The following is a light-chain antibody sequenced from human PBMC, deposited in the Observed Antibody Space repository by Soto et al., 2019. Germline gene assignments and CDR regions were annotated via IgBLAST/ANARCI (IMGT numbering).Light chain of an antibody. V-gene: IGLV1-44*01. J-gene: IGLJ3*02. CDR2: SND. CDR3: AAWDDSLNGWV. CDR1: ASNIGGNT. Sequence: QAVVTQPPSASGTPGQRVTTSCSGSASNIGGNTVNWYQQLPGTAPKLLIYSNDQRPSGVPDRFSGSKSGTSASLAISGLQSAHEADYYCAAWDDSLNGWVFGGGTKVTVL.